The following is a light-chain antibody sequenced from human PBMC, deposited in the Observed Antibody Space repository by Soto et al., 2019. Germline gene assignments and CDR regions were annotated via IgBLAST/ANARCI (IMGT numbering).Light chain of an antibody. V-gene: IGLV1-44*01. CDR2: SNK. CDR3: ASRDDSLNGVV. CDR1: SSNIGSYT. Sequence: QSVLTQPPSASGTPGQRVTISCSGSSSNIGSYTANWYQQLPGTAPKLLIYSNKERPSGVPDRFSGSKSGTSASLAISGLQSEDDADYYCASRDDSLNGVVFGGGTKLTVL. J-gene: IGLJ2*01.